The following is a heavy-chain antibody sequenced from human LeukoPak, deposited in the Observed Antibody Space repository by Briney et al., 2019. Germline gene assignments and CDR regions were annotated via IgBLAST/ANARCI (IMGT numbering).Heavy chain of an antibody. CDR2: ISSNGDNT. J-gene: IGHJ4*02. V-gene: IGHV3-64D*06. Sequence: GGSLRLSCPVSGFTFSTYVMRRVRQAPGKGLEYVSAISSNGDNTYYADSVKGRFTISRDNSKNTLYLQMSSLRADDTAVYYCVRGTGYWGQGTLVTVSS. CDR3: VRGTGY. CDR1: GFTFSTYV.